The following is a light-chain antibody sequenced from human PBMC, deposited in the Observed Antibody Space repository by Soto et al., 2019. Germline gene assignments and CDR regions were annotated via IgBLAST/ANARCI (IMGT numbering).Light chain of an antibody. CDR2: EGS. CDR3: CSHAGSSFAV. J-gene: IGLJ7*01. CDR1: RSDVGRYNL. V-gene: IGLV2-23*01. Sequence: QSVLTQPASVSGSPGQSITISCTATRSDVGRYNLVSWYQQHPGKAPKLMIYEGSKRPSGVSNRFSGSKSGNTAPLTISGLQAEDEADYYCCSHAGSSFAVFGGGTQLTVL.